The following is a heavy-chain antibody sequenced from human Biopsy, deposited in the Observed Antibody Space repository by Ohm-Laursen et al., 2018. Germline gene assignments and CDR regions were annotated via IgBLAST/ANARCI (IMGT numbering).Heavy chain of an antibody. CDR1: GHSVRSGYY. CDR2: IFQNGYT. Sequence: SETLSLTCAVSGHSVRSGYYWGWIRQPPGKGLEWIGSIFQNGYTYYNPSLETRVTISVDTSKDQFSLKLTSVAAADTAVYYCARGPCGGDCPFRYFDSWGQGTLVTVSS. J-gene: IGHJ4*02. V-gene: IGHV4-38-2*01. D-gene: IGHD2-21*02. CDR3: ARGPCGGDCPFRYFDS.